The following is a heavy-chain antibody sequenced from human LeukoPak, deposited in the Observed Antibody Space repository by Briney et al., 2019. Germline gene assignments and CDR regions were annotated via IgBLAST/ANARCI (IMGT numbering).Heavy chain of an antibody. CDR1: GFTFSSYA. CDR2: ISGSGGST. V-gene: IGHV3-23*01. CDR3: AKASGGGYSYGLIDY. Sequence: GGSLRLSCAASGFTFSSYAMSWVRLAPGKGLEWVSAISGSGGSTYYADSVKGRFTISRDNSKNTLYLQMNSLRAEDTAVYYCAKASGGGYSYGLIDYWGQGTLVTVSS. D-gene: IGHD5-18*01. J-gene: IGHJ4*02.